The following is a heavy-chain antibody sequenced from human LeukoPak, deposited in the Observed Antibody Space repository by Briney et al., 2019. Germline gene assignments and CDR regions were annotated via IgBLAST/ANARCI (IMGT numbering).Heavy chain of an antibody. CDR3: ARAGDYYDSSYYPGYDS. Sequence: ASVKVSCKASGYTFTGYYIHWVRQAPGQGLEWMGWINANSGGTRYAQKFQGRVTMTRDTSISTAYMELSSLRSDDTAVYYCARAGDYYDSSYYPGYDSWGQGTLVTASS. CDR2: INANSGGT. CDR1: GYTFTGYY. J-gene: IGHJ4*02. D-gene: IGHD3-22*01. V-gene: IGHV1-2*02.